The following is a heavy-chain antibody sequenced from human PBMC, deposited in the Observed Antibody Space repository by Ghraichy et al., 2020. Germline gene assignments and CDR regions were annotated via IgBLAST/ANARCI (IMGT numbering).Heavy chain of an antibody. CDR3: ARGPEYYDFWCGYFLPAFDI. Sequence: GGSLRLSCAASGFTFSSYSMNWVRQAPGKGLEWVSSISSSSSYIYYADSVKGRFTISRDNAKNSLYLQMNSLRAEDTAVYYCARGPEYYDFWCGYFLPAFDIWGQGTMVTVSS. D-gene: IGHD3-3*01. V-gene: IGHV3-21*01. CDR2: ISSSSSYI. CDR1: GFTFSSYS. J-gene: IGHJ3*02.